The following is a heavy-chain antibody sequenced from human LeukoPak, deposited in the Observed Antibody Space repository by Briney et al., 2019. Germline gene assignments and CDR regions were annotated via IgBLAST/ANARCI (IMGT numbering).Heavy chain of an antibody. CDR2: INAGNGNT. D-gene: IGHD6-13*01. Sequence: EASVKVSCKASGYTFTSYAMHWVRQAPGQRLEWMGWINAGNGNTKYSQKFQGRVTITRDTSASTAYMELSSLRSEDTAVYYCARSWEIGAFDIWGQGTMVTVSS. J-gene: IGHJ3*02. V-gene: IGHV1-3*01. CDR3: ARSWEIGAFDI. CDR1: GYTFTSYA.